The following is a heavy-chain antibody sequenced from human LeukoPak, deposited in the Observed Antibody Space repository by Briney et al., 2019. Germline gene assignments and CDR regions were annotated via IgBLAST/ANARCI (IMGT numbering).Heavy chain of an antibody. CDR3: ARLRIGSGGKAIDY. CDR2: INHSGST. CDR1: GGSFSGYY. J-gene: IGHJ4*02. D-gene: IGHD3-10*01. V-gene: IGHV4-34*01. Sequence: PSETLSLTCAVYGGSFSGYYWSWIRQPPGKGLEWIGEINHSGSTNYNPSLKSRVTISVDTSKNQFSLKLSSVTAADTAVYYCARLRIGSGGKAIDYWGQGTLVTVSS.